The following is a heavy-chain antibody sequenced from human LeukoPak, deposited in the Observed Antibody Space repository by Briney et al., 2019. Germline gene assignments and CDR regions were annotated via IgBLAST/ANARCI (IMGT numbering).Heavy chain of an antibody. V-gene: IGHV4-4*07. D-gene: IGHD6-6*01. J-gene: IGHJ6*02. Sequence: PSETLSLTCTVSGASISSYYWSWIRQPAGKGLEWIGRVYTSGSTNYNPSLKSRVTMSVDTSKNQFSLKLNSVTAADTAVYYCGRTGIGSSYYYGMDVWGQGTTVTVSS. CDR2: VYTSGST. CDR3: GRTGIGSSYYYGMDV. CDR1: GASISSYY.